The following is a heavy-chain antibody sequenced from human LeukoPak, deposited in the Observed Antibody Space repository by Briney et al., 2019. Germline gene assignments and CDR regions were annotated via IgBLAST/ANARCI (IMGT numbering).Heavy chain of an antibody. Sequence: ASVKVSCKASGYTFTSYYMHWVRQAPGQGLEWMGIINPSGGSTSYAQKLQGRVTMTTDTSTSTAYMELRSLRSDDTAVYYCARGGYSGYGDYWGQGTLVTVSS. D-gene: IGHD3-22*01. CDR2: INPSGGST. CDR1: GYTFTSYY. CDR3: ARGGYSGYGDY. V-gene: IGHV1-46*01. J-gene: IGHJ4*02.